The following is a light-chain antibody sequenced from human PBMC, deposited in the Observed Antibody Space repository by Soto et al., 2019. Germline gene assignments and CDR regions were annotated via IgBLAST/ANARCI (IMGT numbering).Light chain of an antibody. CDR3: QQYNNWPLT. V-gene: IGKV3-15*01. Sequence: EIAMTQSPVTLSVSPGERATLSCRASQSINSDLAGYQQKPGQAPSLLIYGASTRATGIPARFSGSGSGTECTLTISSLQSEDFAVYSCQQYNNWPLTFGGGAKVEI. CDR2: GAS. J-gene: IGKJ4*01. CDR1: QSINSD.